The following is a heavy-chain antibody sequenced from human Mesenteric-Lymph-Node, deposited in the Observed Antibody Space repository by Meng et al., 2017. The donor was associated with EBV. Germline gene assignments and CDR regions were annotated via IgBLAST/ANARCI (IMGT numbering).Heavy chain of an antibody. V-gene: IGHV4-61*01. CDR2: IYDSGIT. D-gene: IGHD1-26*01. CDR3: ARDRGWELLDY. Sequence: QVHLQESRPGRVKRSVTLHLTRTVLRVSVSGDSFYWSWIRQPPGKGLEWIGFIYDSGITHYSPSIKSRVTISVDTSKNQFSLELRSMTPADTAVYYCARDRGWELLDYWGQGTLVTVSS. CDR1: RVSVSGDSFY. J-gene: IGHJ4*02.